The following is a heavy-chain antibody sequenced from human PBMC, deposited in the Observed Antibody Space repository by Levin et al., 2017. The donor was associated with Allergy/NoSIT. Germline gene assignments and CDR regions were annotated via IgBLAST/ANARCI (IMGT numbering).Heavy chain of an antibody. J-gene: IGHJ4*02. CDR1: GGSISSYY. CDR2: IYYSGST. V-gene: IGHV4-59*01. D-gene: IGHD3-10*01. CDR3: ARLYYDGSGSDFDY. Sequence: SETLSLTCTVSGGSISSYYWSWVRQPPGKGLEWIGYIYYSGSTNYNPSLKSRVTMSLDTSQNQFSLKLSSVTAADTGVYYCARLYYDGSGSDFDYWGQGTLVTVSS.